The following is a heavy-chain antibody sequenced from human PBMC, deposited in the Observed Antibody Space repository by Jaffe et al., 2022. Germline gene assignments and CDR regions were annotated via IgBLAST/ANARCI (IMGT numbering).Heavy chain of an antibody. CDR3: ARWVPQQLARLGNAFDI. Sequence: QVQLVQSGSELKKPGASVKVSCKASGYTFTSYAMNWVRQAPGQGLEWMGWINTNTGNPTYAQGFTGRFVFSLDTSVSTAYLQISSLKAEDTAVYYCARWVPQQLARLGNAFDIWGQGTMVTVSS. CDR1: GYTFTSYA. V-gene: IGHV7-4-1*02. CDR2: INTNTGNP. J-gene: IGHJ3*02. D-gene: IGHD6-6*01.